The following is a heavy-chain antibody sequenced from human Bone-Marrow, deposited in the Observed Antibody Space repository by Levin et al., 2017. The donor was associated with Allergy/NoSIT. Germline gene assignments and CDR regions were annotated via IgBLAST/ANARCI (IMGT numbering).Heavy chain of an antibody. J-gene: IGHJ4*02. V-gene: IGHV4-34*01. CDR1: GGSLSGYY. CDR3: ASYLYGGLDY. D-gene: IGHD3-16*01. CDR2: INHSGST. Sequence: GSLRLSCAVYGGSLSGYYWSWIRQPPGKGLEWIGEINHSGSTTYNPSLKSRVTISVDTSKNQFSLRLSSVTAADTAVYYCASYLYGGLDYWGRGTLVTLSS.